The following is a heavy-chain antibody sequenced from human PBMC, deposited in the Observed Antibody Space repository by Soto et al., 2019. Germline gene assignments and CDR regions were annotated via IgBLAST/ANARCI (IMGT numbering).Heavy chain of an antibody. CDR1: GYTFTGYY. D-gene: IGHD2-8*01. J-gene: IGHJ4*02. CDR3: ARVPVGYCTNGVCSSAEYYFDY. V-gene: IGHV1-2*04. Sequence: VSVKVSCKASGYTFTGYYMHWVRQAPGQGLEWMGWINPNSGGTNYAQKFQGWVTMTRDTSISTAYMELSRLRSDDTAVYYCARVPVGYCTNGVCSSAEYYFDYWGQGTLVTVSS. CDR2: INPNSGGT.